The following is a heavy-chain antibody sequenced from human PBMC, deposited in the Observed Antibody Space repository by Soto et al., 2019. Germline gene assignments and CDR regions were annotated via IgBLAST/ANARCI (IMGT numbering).Heavy chain of an antibody. V-gene: IGHV4-59*08. CDR2: IYYSGST. Sequence: SETLSLTCTVSGGSISSYYGSWIRQPPGKGLEWIGYIYYSGSTNYNPSLKSRVTISVDTSKNQFSLKLSSVTAADTAVYYCAGSQQLVPEHLDYWGQGTLVTVSS. CDR1: GGSISSYY. CDR3: AGSQQLVPEHLDY. J-gene: IGHJ4*02. D-gene: IGHD6-13*01.